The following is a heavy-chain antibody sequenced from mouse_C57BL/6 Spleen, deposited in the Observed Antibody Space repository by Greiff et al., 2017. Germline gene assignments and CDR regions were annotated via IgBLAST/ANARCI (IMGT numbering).Heavy chain of an antibody. V-gene: IGHV1-18*01. CDR1: GYTFTDYN. J-gene: IGHJ2*01. Sequence: EVQLQQSGPELVKPGASVKIPCKASGYTFTDYNMDWVKQSHGKSLEWIGDINPNNGGTIYNQKFKGKATLTVDKSSSTAYMELRSLTSEDTAVYVCARATNGGSRPLDYWGQGTTLTVSS. CDR3: ARATNGGSRPLDY. CDR2: INPNNGGT. D-gene: IGHD1-1*01.